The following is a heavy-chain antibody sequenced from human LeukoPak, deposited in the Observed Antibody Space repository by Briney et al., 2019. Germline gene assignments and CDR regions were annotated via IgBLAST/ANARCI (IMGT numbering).Heavy chain of an antibody. J-gene: IGHJ5*02. D-gene: IGHD6-13*01. CDR3: VSAGIAAAGTSYWFDP. Sequence: PGGSLRLSCAASGFTFSSYSMNWVRQAPGKGLEWVSSISTRSSYIYYADSVKGRFTISRDNAKNSLYLQMNSLRAEDTAVYYCVSAGIAAAGTSYWFDPWGQGTLVTLSS. CDR2: ISTRSSYI. CDR1: GFTFSSYS. V-gene: IGHV3-21*01.